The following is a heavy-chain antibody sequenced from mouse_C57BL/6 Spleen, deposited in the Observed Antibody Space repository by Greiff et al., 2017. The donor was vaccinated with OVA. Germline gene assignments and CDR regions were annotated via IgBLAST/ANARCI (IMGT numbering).Heavy chain of an antibody. V-gene: IGHV6-3*01. Sequence: VQLKESGGGLVQPGGSMKLSCVASGFTFSNYWMNWVRQSPEKGLEWVAQIRLKSDNYATHYAESVKGRFTISRDDSKSSVYLQMNNLRAEDTGIYYCTGGLRFYAMDYWGQGTSVTVSA. CDR3: TGGLRFYAMDY. CDR2: IRLKSDNYAT. CDR1: GFTFSNYW. D-gene: IGHD1-1*01. J-gene: IGHJ4*01.